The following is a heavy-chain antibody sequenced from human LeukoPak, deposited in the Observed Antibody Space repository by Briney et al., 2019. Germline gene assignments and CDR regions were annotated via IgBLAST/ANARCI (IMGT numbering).Heavy chain of an antibody. D-gene: IGHD3-10*01. CDR2: IYYSGST. Sequence: SETLSLTCTVSGGSISSYYWSWIRQPPAKGLEWIGYIYYSGSTNYNPSLKRRVTISVDTSKNQFSLKLSSVTAADTAVYYCARHGPRYGSGSYYYFDYWGQGTLVTVSS. CDR1: GGSISSYY. V-gene: IGHV4-59*08. CDR3: ARHGPRYGSGSYYYFDY. J-gene: IGHJ4*02.